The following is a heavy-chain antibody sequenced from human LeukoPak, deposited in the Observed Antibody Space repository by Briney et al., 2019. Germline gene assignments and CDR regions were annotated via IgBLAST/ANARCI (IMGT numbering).Heavy chain of an antibody. D-gene: IGHD3-22*01. CDR2: MNPNSGNT. V-gene: IGHV1-8*03. Sequence: ASVKVSCKASGGTFSSYAISWVRQAPGQGLEWMGWMNPNSGNTGYAQKFQGRVTITRNTSISTAYMELSSLRSEDTAVYYCANPASYYDSSDYAFDIWGQGTMVTVSS. J-gene: IGHJ3*02. CDR3: ANPASYYDSSDYAFDI. CDR1: GGTFSSYA.